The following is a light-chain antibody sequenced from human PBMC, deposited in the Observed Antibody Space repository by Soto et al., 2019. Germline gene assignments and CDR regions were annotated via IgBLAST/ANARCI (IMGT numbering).Light chain of an antibody. CDR2: YDD. CDR1: SSNIGNNA. Sequence: QSVLTQPPSVSEAPRQRVTISCSGSSSNIGNNAVNWYQQLPGKAPKLLIYYDDLLPSGVSDRFSGSKSGTSASLAISGLQSEDEADYYCAAWDDSLNGPFGGGTKVTVL. J-gene: IGLJ2*01. CDR3: AAWDDSLNGP. V-gene: IGLV1-36*01.